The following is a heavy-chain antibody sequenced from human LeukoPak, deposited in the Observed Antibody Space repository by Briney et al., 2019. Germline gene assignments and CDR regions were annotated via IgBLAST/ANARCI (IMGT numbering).Heavy chain of an antibody. CDR1: GFTFSSYW. J-gene: IGHJ6*02. Sequence: PGGSLRLSCAASGFTFSSYWMTWVRQAPGKGLDWVANIRQDGSEKYYVDSVKGRFTISRDNAKNSLYLQMNSLRAEDTAVYYCAREHNGMDVWGQGITVTVSS. V-gene: IGHV3-7*01. CDR3: AREHNGMDV. CDR2: IRQDGSEK.